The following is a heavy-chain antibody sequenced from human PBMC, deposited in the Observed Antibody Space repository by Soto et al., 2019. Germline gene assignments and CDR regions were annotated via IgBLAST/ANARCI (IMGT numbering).Heavy chain of an antibody. J-gene: IGHJ4*02. CDR3: ARELYIRSSSVGY. Sequence: GGSLRLSCAASGFTFSNYAMHWVRQAPGKGLEWVAVISYDGSNKYYADSVKGRFTISRDNSKNTLYLQMNSLRAEDTAVYYCARELYIRSSSVGYWGQGTLVTV. CDR1: GFTFSNYA. CDR2: ISYDGSNK. D-gene: IGHD6-6*01. V-gene: IGHV3-30-3*01.